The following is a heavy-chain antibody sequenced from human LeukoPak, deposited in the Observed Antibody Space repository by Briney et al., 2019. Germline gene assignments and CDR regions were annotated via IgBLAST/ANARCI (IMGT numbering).Heavy chain of an antibody. J-gene: IGHJ4*02. V-gene: IGHV4-4*07. CDR3: AREWTSGWVAD. D-gene: IGHD6-19*01. CDR1: GGSISSYY. Sequence: PSETLSLTCTVSGGSISSYYWSWIRQPAGKGLEWIGHFYTRGGTYYNPSLKSRVTMSVDTSKNQFSLKLNSVTAADTAVYYCAREWTSGWVADWGQGTLVTVSS. CDR2: FYTRGGT.